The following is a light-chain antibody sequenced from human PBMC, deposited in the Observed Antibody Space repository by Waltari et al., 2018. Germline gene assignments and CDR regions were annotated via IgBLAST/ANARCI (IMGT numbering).Light chain of an antibody. J-gene: IGKJ2*01. Sequence: DIQMTQSPSSLSASVGDRVTIACRASQSISSYLNWYQQKPGKAPKLLIYAASSLQSGVPSRFSGSVYGTDFTLTISSLQPEDFATYYCQQSYSTPPTFGQGTKLEIK. CDR3: QQSYSTPPT. CDR1: QSISSY. V-gene: IGKV1-39*01. CDR2: AAS.